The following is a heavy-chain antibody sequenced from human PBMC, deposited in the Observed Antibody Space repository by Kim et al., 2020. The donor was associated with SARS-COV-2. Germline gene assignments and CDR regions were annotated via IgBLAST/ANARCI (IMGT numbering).Heavy chain of an antibody. J-gene: IGHJ3*02. CDR3: AKKGSTSCYRDAFDI. Sequence: DSVKGRFTNSRDNSKNTLYLQMNSLRAEDTAVYYCAKKGSTSCYRDAFDIWGQGTMVTVSS. D-gene: IGHD2-2*02. V-gene: IGHV3-23*01.